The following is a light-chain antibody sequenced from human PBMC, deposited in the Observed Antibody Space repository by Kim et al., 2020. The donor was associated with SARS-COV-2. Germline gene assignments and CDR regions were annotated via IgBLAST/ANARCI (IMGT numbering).Light chain of an antibody. J-gene: IGLJ3*02. CDR3: LLYFDAAQLA. CDR1: TGAVTNEYY. V-gene: IGLV7-43*01. Sequence: QAVVTQEPSLTVSPGGTVTLTCASSTGAVTNEYYPNWFQQKPGQPPKALIYSTTRKQSWTPARFSGSLLGGKAALTLSGAQPEDEADYYCLLYFDAAQLAFGGGTQLTVL. CDR2: STT.